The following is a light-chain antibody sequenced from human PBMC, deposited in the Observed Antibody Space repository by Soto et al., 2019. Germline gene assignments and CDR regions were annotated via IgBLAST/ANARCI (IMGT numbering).Light chain of an antibody. Sequence: EMVMTQSPATLSVSPGERATLSCRASQSVSSNLAWYQQKPGQAPRLLIYGASTRATGIPARFSGSGSGTEFTLTISSLQSEDFAVYYCQQYNNWPQLTFGGGTKV. CDR2: GAS. CDR3: QQYNNWPQLT. V-gene: IGKV3-15*01. CDR1: QSVSSN. J-gene: IGKJ4*01.